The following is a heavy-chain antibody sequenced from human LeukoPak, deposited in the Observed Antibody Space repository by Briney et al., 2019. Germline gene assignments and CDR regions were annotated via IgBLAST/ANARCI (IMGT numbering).Heavy chain of an antibody. J-gene: IGHJ4*02. CDR1: GYTFTSYY. Sequence: ASVKVSCKASGYTFTSYYMHRVRQAPGQGLEWMGIINPSGGSTSYAQKFQGRVTMTRDTSTSTVYMELSSLRSEDTAVYYCAREDTAMANGDYAPSFDYWGQGTLVTVSS. D-gene: IGHD5-18*01. CDR2: INPSGGST. CDR3: AREDTAMANGDYAPSFDY. V-gene: IGHV1-46*01.